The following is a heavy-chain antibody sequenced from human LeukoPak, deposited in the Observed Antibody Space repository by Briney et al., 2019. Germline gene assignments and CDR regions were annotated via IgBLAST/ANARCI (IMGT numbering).Heavy chain of an antibody. V-gene: IGHV1-2*02. D-gene: IGHD6-19*01. CDR2: INPNSGGT. J-gene: IGHJ3*02. CDR1: GYTFIAYY. Sequence: GASVKVSCKASGYTFIAYYMHWVRQAPGQGLEWMGWINPNSGGTNYAQKFQGRVTMTRDTSISTAYMELSRLRSDDTAVYYCARVVAGGWYVAFDIWGQGTMVTVSS. CDR3: ARVVAGGWYVAFDI.